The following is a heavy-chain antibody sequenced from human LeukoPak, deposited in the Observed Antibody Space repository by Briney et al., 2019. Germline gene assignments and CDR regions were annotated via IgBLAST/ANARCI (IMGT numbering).Heavy chain of an antibody. CDR3: ARQRQHQRTYYYGMDV. V-gene: IGHV5-51*01. CDR2: IYPGDSDT. J-gene: IGHJ6*02. Sequence: GESLKISCKGSGYSFSSHWIGWVRQMPGKGLEWMESIYPGDSDTTYSPSFEGQVTISADKSISTAYLQWSSLKASDTAMYYCARQRQHQRTYYYGMDVWGQGTTVTVSS. D-gene: IGHD2-2*01. CDR1: GYSFSSHW.